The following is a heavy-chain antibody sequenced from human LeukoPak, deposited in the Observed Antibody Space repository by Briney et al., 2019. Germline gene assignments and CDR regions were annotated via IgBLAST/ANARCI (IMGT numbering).Heavy chain of an antibody. Sequence: SQTLSLTCTVSGGSISSGGYYWSWIRQNPGKGLEWIGYIYYSGSTYYNPSLKSRVTISVDTSKNQFSLKLSSVTAADTAVYYCARKVVVPAQYYYYMDVWGKGTTVTVSS. CDR1: GGSISSGGYY. D-gene: IGHD2-2*01. CDR3: ARKVVVPAQYYYYMDV. V-gene: IGHV4-31*03. CDR2: IYYSGST. J-gene: IGHJ6*03.